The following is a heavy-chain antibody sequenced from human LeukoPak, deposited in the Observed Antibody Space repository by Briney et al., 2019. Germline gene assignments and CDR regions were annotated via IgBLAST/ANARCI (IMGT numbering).Heavy chain of an antibody. V-gene: IGHV3-23*01. CDR2: ISGSGGST. CDR1: GCTFSSYG. D-gene: IGHD3-10*01. J-gene: IGHJ6*04. CDR3: AKRSMVRGTAVYYYYGMDV. Sequence: SGGSLRLSCAASGCTFSSYGMHWVRQAPGKGLEWVSAISGSGGSTYYADSVKGLFTISRDNSKNTLYLQMNSLRAEDTAVYYCAKRSMVRGTAVYYYYGMDVWGKGTTVTVSS.